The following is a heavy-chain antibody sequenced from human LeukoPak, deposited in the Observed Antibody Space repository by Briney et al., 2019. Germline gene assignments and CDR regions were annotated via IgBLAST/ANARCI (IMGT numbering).Heavy chain of an antibody. D-gene: IGHD3-10*01. CDR1: GGSISSSSYY. CDR2: IYYSGST. CDR3: ASDMTLLWFGELFQGAFDY. V-gene: IGHV4-39*01. J-gene: IGHJ4*02. Sequence: SETLSLTCTVSGGSISSSSYYWGWIRQPPGKGLEWIGSIYYSGSTYYNPSLKSRVTIPVDTSKNQFSLKLSSVTAADTAVYYCASDMTLLWFGELFQGAFDYWGQGTLVTVSS.